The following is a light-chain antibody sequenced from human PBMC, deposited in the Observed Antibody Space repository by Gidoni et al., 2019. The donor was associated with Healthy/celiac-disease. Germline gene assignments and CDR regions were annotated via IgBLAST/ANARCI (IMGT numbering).Light chain of an antibody. V-gene: IGKV3-11*01. J-gene: IGKJ1*01. Sequence: EIVLTQSPATLSLSPGERATLSCRASQSVSSYLAWSQQKPGQAPRLLIYDASNRATGIPARFSGSGYGTDFTLTISSLEPEDFAVYYCQQRSNWRTFGQGTKVEIK. CDR3: QQRSNWRT. CDR2: DAS. CDR1: QSVSSY.